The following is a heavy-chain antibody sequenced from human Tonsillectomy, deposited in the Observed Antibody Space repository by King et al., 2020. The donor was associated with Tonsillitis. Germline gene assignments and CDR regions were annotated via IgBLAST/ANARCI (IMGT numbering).Heavy chain of an antibody. J-gene: IGHJ4*02. V-gene: IGHV3-23*04. Sequence: VQLVESGGGLVQPGGSLRLSCAASGFTFSNYVMNWVRQAPGKGLEWVSGISGSGGTTYHADSVKGRFTISRDSSKKLLYLQMNSLSAEDTAVYYCVNDFYRESPVHFDYWGQGTLVTGSS. D-gene: IGHD3-16*02. CDR2: ISGSGGTT. CDR3: VNDFYRESPVHFDY. CDR1: GFTFSNYV.